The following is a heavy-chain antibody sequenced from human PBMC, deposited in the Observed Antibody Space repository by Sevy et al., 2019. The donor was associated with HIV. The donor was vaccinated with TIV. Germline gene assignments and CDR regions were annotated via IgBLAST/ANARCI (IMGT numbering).Heavy chain of an antibody. Sequence: GGSLRLSCAASGFTFSNYAMSWVHQAPGKGLEWVSSTSYSGGNTNYADSVKGRFTISRDNSKNTVHLQMNSLRVEDTAVYFCAKRGESSNWYTHAFDIWGQGTMVTVSS. J-gene: IGHJ3*02. CDR1: GFTFSNYA. CDR2: TSYSGGNT. D-gene: IGHD4-4*01. V-gene: IGHV3-23*01. CDR3: AKRGESSNWYTHAFDI.